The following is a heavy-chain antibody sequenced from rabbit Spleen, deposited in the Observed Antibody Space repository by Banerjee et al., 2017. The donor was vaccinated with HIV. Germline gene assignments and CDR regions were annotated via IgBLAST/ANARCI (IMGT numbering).Heavy chain of an antibody. D-gene: IGHD4-1*01. CDR3: ARETSSGWGIVSFYFSL. CDR1: GFSFSSGYD. Sequence: QQLVESGGGLVKPGASLTLTCKASGFSFSSGYDMCWVRQAPGKGLEWIACIYAGTIGSTYSASWAKGRFTISKTSSTTVTLQMTSLTAADTATYFCARETSSGWGIVSFYFSLWGPGTLVTVS. J-gene: IGHJ4*01. V-gene: IGHV1S40*01. CDR2: IYAGTIGST.